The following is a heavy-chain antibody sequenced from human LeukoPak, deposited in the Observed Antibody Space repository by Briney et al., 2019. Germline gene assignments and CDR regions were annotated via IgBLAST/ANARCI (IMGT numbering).Heavy chain of an antibody. Sequence: GGSLRLSCAAAGFTFISYSMSWVRHDPGGGLEWGSSIICNSRNTYYAASVKGRCTISRDNAKNSLYLQMNSLRAEETAVYYCARVHQPKYYYDSSGPYYMDVWGKGTTVTVSS. CDR3: ARVHQPKYYYDSSGPYYMDV. J-gene: IGHJ6*03. D-gene: IGHD3-22*01. V-gene: IGHV3-21*01. CDR2: IICNSRNT. CDR1: GFTFISYS.